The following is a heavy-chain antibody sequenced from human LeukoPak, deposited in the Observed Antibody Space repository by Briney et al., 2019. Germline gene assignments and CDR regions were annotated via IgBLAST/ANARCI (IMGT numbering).Heavy chain of an antibody. CDR2: SYDSGST. Sequence: SETLSLTCIVSGESISSHYWSWIRQPPGKGLEWIGYSYDSGSTNYNPSLKSRVTISVDTSKSQVSLKLISVTAADTAVYYCARNNWSIDYGIDVWGQGTTVIVSS. J-gene: IGHJ6*02. D-gene: IGHD1-20*01. V-gene: IGHV4-59*08. CDR3: ARNNWSIDYGIDV. CDR1: GESISSHY.